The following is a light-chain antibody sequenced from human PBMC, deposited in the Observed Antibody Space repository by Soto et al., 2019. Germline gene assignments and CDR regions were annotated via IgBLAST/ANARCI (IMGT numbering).Light chain of an antibody. Sequence: IVFTQSPSIMSLSPGESAFLSCRAIQSVSDYLAWYQQKPGQAPRLFIYDVSKRATGIPARFSGSGSGTDFTLTISSLEPEDFAVYFCQQRYDWPWTFGLGTKVDI. CDR3: QQRYDWPWT. CDR2: DVS. V-gene: IGKV3-11*01. J-gene: IGKJ1*01. CDR1: QSVSDY.